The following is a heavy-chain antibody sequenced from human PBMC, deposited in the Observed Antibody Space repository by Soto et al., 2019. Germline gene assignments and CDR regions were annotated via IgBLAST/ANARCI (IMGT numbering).Heavy chain of an antibody. Sequence: GASVKVSCKASGGTFSSYAISWVRQAPGQGLEWMGGIIPIFGTANYAQKFQGRVTITADKSTSTAYMELSSLRSEDTAVYYCARSKGDIVVVPAASYGMDVRGQGTTVTVSS. D-gene: IGHD2-2*01. J-gene: IGHJ6*02. CDR2: IIPIFGTA. CDR1: GGTFSSYA. CDR3: ARSKGDIVVVPAASYGMDV. V-gene: IGHV1-69*06.